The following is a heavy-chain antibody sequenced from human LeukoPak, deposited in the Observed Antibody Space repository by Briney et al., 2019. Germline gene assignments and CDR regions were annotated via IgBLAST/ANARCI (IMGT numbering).Heavy chain of an antibody. D-gene: IGHD3-10*01. CDR1: GGSISSYY. J-gene: IGHJ4*02. Sequence: SETLSLTCTVSGGSISSYYWSWIRQPPGKGLEWIGYIYYSGSTNYNPSLKSRVTISVDTSKNQFSLKLSSVTAADTAVYYCARGLTMVRGVIIKSYFDYWGQGTLVTVSS. CDR3: ARGLTMVRGVIIKSYFDY. CDR2: IYYSGST. V-gene: IGHV4-59*12.